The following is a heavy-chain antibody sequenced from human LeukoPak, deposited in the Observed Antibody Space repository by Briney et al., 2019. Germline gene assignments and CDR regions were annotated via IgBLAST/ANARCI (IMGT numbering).Heavy chain of an antibody. Sequence: PSETLSLTCTVSGGSITSSHWSWLRQPPGKGLEWIGFISNTGTTNYNPSLKSRVTISVDTSKNRFSLKLSSVTAADGALYYCARGMIAQSAGAFDIWGQGTVVTVSS. CDR2: ISNTGTT. CDR3: ARGMIAQSAGAFDI. J-gene: IGHJ3*02. CDR1: GGSITSSH. D-gene: IGHD3-22*01. V-gene: IGHV4-59*01.